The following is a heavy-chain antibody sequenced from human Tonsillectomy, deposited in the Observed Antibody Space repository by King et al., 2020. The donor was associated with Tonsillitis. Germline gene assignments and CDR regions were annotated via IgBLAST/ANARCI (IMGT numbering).Heavy chain of an antibody. V-gene: IGHV4-31*03. J-gene: IGHJ6*03. CDR1: GGSISSAGYY. D-gene: IGHD1-1*01. CDR3: ASTTPPYYYYYMDV. CDR2: ISYSWNT. Sequence: VQLQESGPGLVKPSQTLSLTCTVSGGSISSAGYYWSWIRQHPGKGLEWIGYISYSWNTFYNPSLKSRLTISLDTSKNQFSLTVTPVNAADTAVYYCASTTPPYYYYYMDVWGKGTTVTVSS.